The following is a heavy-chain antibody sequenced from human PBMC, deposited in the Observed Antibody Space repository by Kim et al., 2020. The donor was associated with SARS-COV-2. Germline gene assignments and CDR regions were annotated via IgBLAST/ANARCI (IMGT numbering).Heavy chain of an antibody. J-gene: IGHJ4*02. CDR3: AGRVWDGHGYPLFDF. D-gene: IGHD3-22*01. Sequence: KGLEWLSYISPTSRTIYYADSVRGRFTISRDNAKRSAFLQMDNLRIEDTGTYYCAGRVWDGHGYPLFDFWGQGTLITVSS. V-gene: IGHV3-11*01. CDR2: ISPTSRTI.